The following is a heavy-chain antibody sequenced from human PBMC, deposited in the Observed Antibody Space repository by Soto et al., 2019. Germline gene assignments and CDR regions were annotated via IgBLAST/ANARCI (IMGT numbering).Heavy chain of an antibody. V-gene: IGHV1-2*04. CDR2: INPKSGGT. CDR1: GYSFTDYH. D-gene: IGHD2-8*01. Sequence: ASVKVSCKASGYSFTDYHIHWVRQAPGQGLEWLGRINPKSGGTSTAQKFQGWVTMTRDRSISTVYMELTRLRSDDTAVYFCARGHSTDCSNGVCSFFYNHEMVAWGQGTTVNVSS. J-gene: IGHJ6*02. CDR3: ARGHSTDCSNGVCSFFYNHEMVA.